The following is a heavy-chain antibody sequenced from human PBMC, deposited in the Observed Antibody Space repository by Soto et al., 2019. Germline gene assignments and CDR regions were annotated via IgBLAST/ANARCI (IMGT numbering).Heavy chain of an antibody. V-gene: IGHV1-69*01. D-gene: IGHD5-18*01. Sequence: QVQLVQSGAEVKKPGSSVKVSCKASGDTLSTHGISLVRQAPGQGLEWMGGTIPIIGTTDYAEKFQGRVTSTADASTTTSYLEMSSLRPDDPAVYYCAAGDSSDTGDHWGQGTLVTVS. CDR2: TIPIIGTT. J-gene: IGHJ4*02. CDR1: GDTLSTHG. CDR3: AAGDSSDTGDH.